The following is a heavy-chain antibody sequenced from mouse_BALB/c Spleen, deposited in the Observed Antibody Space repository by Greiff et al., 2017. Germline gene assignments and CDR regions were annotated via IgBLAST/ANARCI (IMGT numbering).Heavy chain of an antibody. Sequence: EVMLVESGGGLVKPGGSLKLSCAASGFTFSDYYMYWVRQTPEKRLEWVATISDGGSYTYYPDSVKGRFTISRDNAKNNLYLQMSSLKSEDTAMYYCARGLLRYFDVGGAGTTVTVSS. D-gene: IGHD2-3*01. V-gene: IGHV5-4*02. J-gene: IGHJ1*01. CDR3: ARGLLRYFDV. CDR1: GFTFSDYY. CDR2: ISDGGSYT.